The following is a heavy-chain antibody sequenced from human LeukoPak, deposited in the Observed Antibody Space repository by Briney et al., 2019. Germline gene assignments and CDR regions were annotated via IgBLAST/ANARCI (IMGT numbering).Heavy chain of an antibody. D-gene: IGHD3-10*01. V-gene: IGHV3-23*01. CDR1: GFTFSSYA. CDR3: AEDPGTFYYYYGMDV. J-gene: IGHJ6*02. CDR2: ISGSGGST. Sequence: GGSLRLSCAASGFTFSSYAMSWVRQAPGKGLEWVSAISGSGGSTYYADSVKGRFTISRDNSKNTLYLQMNSLRAEDTAVYYCAEDPGTFYYYYGMDVWGQGTTVTVSS.